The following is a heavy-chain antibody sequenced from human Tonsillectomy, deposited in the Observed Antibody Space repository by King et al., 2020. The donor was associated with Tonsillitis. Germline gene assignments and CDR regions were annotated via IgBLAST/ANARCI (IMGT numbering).Heavy chain of an antibody. CDR3: ARARLYCSSISCYNGGGYYMDV. CDR2: VWYDGSKK. D-gene: IGHD2-2*02. J-gene: IGHJ6*03. V-gene: IGHV3-33*08. CDR1: GFTFSNYG. Sequence: VQLVESGGGVVQPGRSLRLSCAASGFTFSNYGMHWVRQAPGKGLEWVAVVWYDGSKKYYGDSVKGRFTISRDNSKNMVFLQMNSLRAEDTAVYYCARARLYCSSISCYNGGGYYMDVWGKGTPVTVSS.